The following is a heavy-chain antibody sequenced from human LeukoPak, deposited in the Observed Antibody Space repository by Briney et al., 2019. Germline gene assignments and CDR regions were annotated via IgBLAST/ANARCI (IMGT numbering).Heavy chain of an antibody. Sequence: GGSLRLSCVASGFTFSSYSMNWVRQAPGKGLEWVSYISSSTIYYADSVKGRFTISRDNAKNSLYLQMNSLRAEDTAVYYCARDLGYSGYVNFDYWGQGTLVTVSS. D-gene: IGHD5-12*01. CDR2: ISSSTI. CDR3: ARDLGYSGYVNFDY. J-gene: IGHJ4*02. V-gene: IGHV3-48*04. CDR1: GFTFSSYS.